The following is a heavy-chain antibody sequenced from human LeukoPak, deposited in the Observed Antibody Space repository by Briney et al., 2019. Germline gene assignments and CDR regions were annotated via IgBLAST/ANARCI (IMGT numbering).Heavy chain of an antibody. CDR2: IYYNGGT. CDR1: GDSVSNSLYY. V-gene: IGHV4-61*01. J-gene: IGHJ4*02. Sequence: PSETLSLTCTVSGDSVSNSLYYWSWIRQPPGKGLEWIGYIYYNGGTNYNPSLKSRVTTSIDTSTNQFSLRLNSMTAADTAVYYCARVLRAASWRSYDYWGQGSLVTVSS. D-gene: IGHD5-18*01. CDR3: ARVLRAASWRSYDY.